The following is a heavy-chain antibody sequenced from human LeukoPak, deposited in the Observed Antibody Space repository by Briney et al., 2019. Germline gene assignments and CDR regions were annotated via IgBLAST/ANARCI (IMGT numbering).Heavy chain of an antibody. CDR3: ATKRADYFDY. CDR1: GGSISSYY. V-gene: IGHV4-59*13. CDR2: IYYSGST. J-gene: IGHJ4*02. D-gene: IGHD6-25*01. Sequence: SETLSLTCTVSGGSISSYYWSWIRQPPGKGLEWIGYIYYSGSTNHNPSLKSRVTISVDTSKNQFSLKLSSVTAADTAVYYCATKRADYFDYWGQGTLVTVSS.